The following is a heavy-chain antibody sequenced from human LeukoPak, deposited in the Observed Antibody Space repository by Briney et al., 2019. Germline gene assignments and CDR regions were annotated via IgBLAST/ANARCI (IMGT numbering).Heavy chain of an antibody. D-gene: IGHD3-22*01. CDR3: ARDRMAKYYYDSSGYQ. CDR2: IYHSGST. Sequence: SETLSLTCAVSGYSISSGYYWGWIRQPPGKGLEWIGSIYHSGSTYYNPSLKSRITISVDTSKNQFSLKLSSVTAADTAVYYCARDRMAKYYYDSSGYQWGQGTLVTVSS. J-gene: IGHJ4*02. CDR1: GYSISSGYY. V-gene: IGHV4-38-2*02.